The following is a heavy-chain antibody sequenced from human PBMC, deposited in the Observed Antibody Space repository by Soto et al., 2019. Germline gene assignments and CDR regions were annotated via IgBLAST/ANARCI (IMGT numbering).Heavy chain of an antibody. D-gene: IGHD6-19*01. J-gene: IGHJ3*02. Sequence: ASVKVSCKASGYTFTGYYMHWVRQAPGQGLEWMGWINPNSGGTNYAQKFQGWVTMTRDTSISTAYMELSRLRSDDTAVYYCASQTPAGSDRGWYGDAFDIWGQGTMVTVSS. CDR2: INPNSGGT. CDR3: ASQTPAGSDRGWYGDAFDI. CDR1: GYTFTGYY. V-gene: IGHV1-2*04.